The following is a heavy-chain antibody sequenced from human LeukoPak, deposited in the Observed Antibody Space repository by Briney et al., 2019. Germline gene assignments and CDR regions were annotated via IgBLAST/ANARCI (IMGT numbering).Heavy chain of an antibody. CDR1: GFTVSSNY. CDR3: ARGQRGSFSFDI. D-gene: IGHD1-26*01. V-gene: IGHV3-53*01. J-gene: IGHJ3*02. CDR2: IYSGGST. Sequence: PGGSLRLSCAASGFTVSSNYMSWVRQAPGKGLEWVSVIYSGGSTYYADSVKGRFTISRDNSKNTLYLQMNSLRVEDTAVYYCARGQRGSFSFDIWGQGTMVTVSS.